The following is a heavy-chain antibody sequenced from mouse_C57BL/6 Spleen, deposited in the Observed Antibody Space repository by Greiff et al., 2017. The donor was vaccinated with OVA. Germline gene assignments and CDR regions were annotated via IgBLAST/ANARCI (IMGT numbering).Heavy chain of an antibody. V-gene: IGHV1-64*01. Sequence: QVQLQQPGAELVKPGASVKLSCKASGYTFTSYWMHWVNQRPGQGLEWIGMIHPNSGSTNYNEKFKSKATLTVDKSSSTAYLQLNSLTSEDSAVYYCAREDSSGSYAMDYWGQGTSVTVSS. CDR2: IHPNSGST. J-gene: IGHJ4*01. D-gene: IGHD3-2*02. CDR1: GYTFTSYW. CDR3: AREDSSGSYAMDY.